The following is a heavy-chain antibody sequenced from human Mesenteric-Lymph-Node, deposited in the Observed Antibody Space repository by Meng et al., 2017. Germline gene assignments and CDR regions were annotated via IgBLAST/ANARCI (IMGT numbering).Heavy chain of an antibody. CDR2: INPSGGAT. CDR3: ARASGTYGYFDY. J-gene: IGHJ4*02. D-gene: IGHD1-26*01. Sequence: ASVKVSCKASGYTFRFYYMHWVRQAPGQGLEWMGIINPSGGATTYAQNFQGRVTMTSDTFTDTVYMEVSSLRSEDTAVYYCARASGTYGYFDYWGQGALVTVS. V-gene: IGHV1-46*01. CDR1: GYTFRFYY.